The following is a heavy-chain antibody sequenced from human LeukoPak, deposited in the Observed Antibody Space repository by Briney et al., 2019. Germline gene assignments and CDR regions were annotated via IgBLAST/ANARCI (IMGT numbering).Heavy chain of an antibody. CDR3: ARVLNRGMDV. CDR1: GGSISSGGYS. Sequence: SQTLSLTCAVSGGSISSGGYSWSWIRQPPGKGLEWIGYIYHSGSTYYNPSLKSRVTISVDRSKNQFSLKLSSVTAADTAVYYCARVLNRGMDVWGQGTTVTVSS. CDR2: IYHSGST. D-gene: IGHD3-9*01. J-gene: IGHJ6*02. V-gene: IGHV4-30-2*01.